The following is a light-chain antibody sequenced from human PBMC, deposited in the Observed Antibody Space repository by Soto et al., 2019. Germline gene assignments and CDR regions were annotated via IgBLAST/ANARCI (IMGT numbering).Light chain of an antibody. J-gene: IGKJ1*01. CDR2: DAS. V-gene: IGKV3D-15*01. CDR1: ESVSSN. CDR3: QEYNNSPPWT. Sequence: EILLRQSPSTLSLSPGEGVTLSSRASESVSSNFAWYQQKPGQAPRLLIYDASNRATGIPARFSGSGSGTEFTLTISSLQSEDFAVYYCQEYNNSPPWTFGQGTKVDIK.